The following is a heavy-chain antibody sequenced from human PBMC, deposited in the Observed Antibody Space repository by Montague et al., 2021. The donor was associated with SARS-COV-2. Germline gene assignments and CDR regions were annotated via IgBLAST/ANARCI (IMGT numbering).Heavy chain of an antibody. CDR3: ARGFRGGYSTFDY. CDR2: ISYDGSNK. CDR1: GFTFSSYA. Sequence: SLRLSCAASGFTFSSYAMHWVRQAPGKGLEWVAVISYDGSNKYYXDSVKGRFTISRDNSKNTLYLQMNSLRAEDTAVYYCARGFRGGYSTFDYWGQGTLVTVCS. D-gene: IGHD2-21*01. J-gene: IGHJ4*02. V-gene: IGHV3-30*04.